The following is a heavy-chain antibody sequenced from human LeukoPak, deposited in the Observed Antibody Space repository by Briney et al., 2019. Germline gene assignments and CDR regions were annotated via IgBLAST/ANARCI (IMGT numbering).Heavy chain of an antibody. CDR3: ARDNIVVVPAAINKKGGFDP. D-gene: IGHD2-2*01. J-gene: IGHJ5*02. V-gene: IGHV3-21*01. CDR1: GFTFSSYS. CDR2: ISSSSSYI. Sequence: GGSLRLSCAASGFTFSSYSMNWLRQDPGKGLEWVSSISSSSSYIYYADSVKGRFTISRDNAKNSLYLQMNSLRAEDTAVYYCARDNIVVVPAAINKKGGFDPWGQGTLVTVSS.